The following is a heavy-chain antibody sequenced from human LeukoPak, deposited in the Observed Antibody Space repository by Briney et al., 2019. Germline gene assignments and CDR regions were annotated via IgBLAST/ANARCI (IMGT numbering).Heavy chain of an antibody. D-gene: IGHD6-19*01. V-gene: IGHV3-30-3*02. CDR3: AKKRSSRSLADY. CDR1: GFTFSSYA. Sequence: HTGRSLRLSCAASGFTFSSYAMHWVRQAPGKGLEWVAVISYDGSNKYYADSVKGRFTISRDNSKNTLYLQMNSLRAEDTAVYYCAKKRSSRSLADYWGQGTLVTVSS. J-gene: IGHJ4*02. CDR2: ISYDGSNK.